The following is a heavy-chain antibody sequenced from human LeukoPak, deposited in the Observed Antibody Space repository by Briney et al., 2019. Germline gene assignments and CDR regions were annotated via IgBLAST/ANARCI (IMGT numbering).Heavy chain of an antibody. CDR2: IYYSGSP. V-gene: IGHV4-31*11. J-gene: IGHJ4*02. Sequence: SETLSLTCAVYGGSFSGYYWSWIRQHPGKGLEWIGYIYYSGSPYYNPSLKSRVTISVDTSKNQFSLKLSSVTAADTAVYYCASMSSGWTQGPDSYWGQGTLVTVSS. D-gene: IGHD6-19*01. CDR1: GGSFSGYY. CDR3: ASMSSGWTQGPDSY.